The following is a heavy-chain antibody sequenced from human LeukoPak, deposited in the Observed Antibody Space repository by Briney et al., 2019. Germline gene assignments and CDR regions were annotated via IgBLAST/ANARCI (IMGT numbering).Heavy chain of an antibody. Sequence: ASVKVSCKASGYTFTSYGISWVRQAPGQGLEWMGWINTNTGNPTYAQGFTGRFVFSLDTSVSTAYQQISSLKAEDTAVYYCARVVGCGGDCYSGISDYWGQGTLVTVSS. V-gene: IGHV7-4-1*02. CDR2: INTNTGNP. CDR1: GYTFTSYG. D-gene: IGHD2-21*02. J-gene: IGHJ4*02. CDR3: ARVVGCGGDCYSGISDY.